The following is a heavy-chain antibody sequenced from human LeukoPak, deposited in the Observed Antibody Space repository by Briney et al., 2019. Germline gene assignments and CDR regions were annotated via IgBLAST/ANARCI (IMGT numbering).Heavy chain of an antibody. Sequence: GGSLRLSCAASGFPFSSYWLNWVRPAPGTGLVWVLRIASDGSSTTCADSVKRRFSISRDNAKNTLYLQMNSLRVEDTAVYYCARGRPHGNDYWGQGTLVTVSS. V-gene: IGHV3-74*01. CDR1: GFPFSSYW. D-gene: IGHD4-23*01. CDR3: ARGRPHGNDY. CDR2: IASDGSST. J-gene: IGHJ4*02.